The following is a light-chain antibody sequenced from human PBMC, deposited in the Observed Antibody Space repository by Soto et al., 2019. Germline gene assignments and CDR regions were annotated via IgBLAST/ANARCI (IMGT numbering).Light chain of an antibody. V-gene: IGLV1-40*01. CDR2: GNT. CDR3: QSYDNTLSAYV. J-gene: IGLJ1*01. CDR1: TSNIGAGYD. Sequence: QSVVTKPRSVYGTLGQRVTISCTALTSNIGAGYDVHWYQLLPGRAPKLLIYGNTNRPSGVPDRFSGSKSATSASMAINGLQAEDEAIYYCQSYDNTLSAYVFGTGTKVTVL.